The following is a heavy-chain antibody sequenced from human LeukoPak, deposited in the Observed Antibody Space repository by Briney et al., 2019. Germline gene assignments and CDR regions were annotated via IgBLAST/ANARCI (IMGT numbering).Heavy chain of an antibody. D-gene: IGHD3-3*01. J-gene: IGHJ6*02. CDR3: SRGPIDLWFYDGMDV. V-gene: IGHV3-49*04. CDR2: IRSKAYRGTA. CDR1: GFTFGDHA. Sequence: GGSLRLSCTGSGFTFGDHAMSWVRQAPGKGLEWVGFIRSKAYRGTAEYGASVKGRFTISRDDSKSIAYLQMNSLKTEDTGVYYCSRGPIDLWFYDGMDVWGRGTTVIVSS.